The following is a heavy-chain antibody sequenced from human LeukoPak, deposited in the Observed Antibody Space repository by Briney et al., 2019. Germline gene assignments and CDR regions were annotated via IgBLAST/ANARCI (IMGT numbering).Heavy chain of an antibody. D-gene: IGHD3-10*01. CDR3: ARDGGSTPYAFDI. CDR1: GFTFSSYA. J-gene: IGHJ3*02. V-gene: IGHV3-30-3*01. CDR2: ISYDGSNK. Sequence: TGGSLRLSCAASGFTFSSYAMHWVRQAPGKGLEWVAVISYDGSNKYYADSVKGRFTISRDNAKNSLYLQMNSLRDEDTAVYYCARDGGSTPYAFDIWGQGTMVTVSS.